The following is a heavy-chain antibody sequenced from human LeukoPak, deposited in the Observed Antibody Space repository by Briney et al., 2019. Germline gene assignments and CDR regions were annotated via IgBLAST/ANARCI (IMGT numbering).Heavy chain of an antibody. CDR1: GFTFTNYG. Sequence: PGGSLRLSCAASGFTFTNYGMHWVRQAPGKGLEWVAFIRYDGSNKYYADSVKGRFTISRDNSKNTLYLQMNSLRAEDTAVYYCAKDQNFVGWGDGYNSWFDYWGQGTLVTVSS. D-gene: IGHD5-24*01. J-gene: IGHJ4*02. CDR2: IRYDGSNK. V-gene: IGHV3-30*02. CDR3: AKDQNFVGWGDGYNSWFDY.